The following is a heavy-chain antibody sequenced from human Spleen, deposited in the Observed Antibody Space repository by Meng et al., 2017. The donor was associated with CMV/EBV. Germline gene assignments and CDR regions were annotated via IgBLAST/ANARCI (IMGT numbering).Heavy chain of an antibody. Sequence: ASVKVSCKASGYTFITNGISWVRQAPGQGLEWVGWISTYNGATNYAQKLRGRVTMTTDTSTSTAHMELRSLTSDDTAVYCCARVPPPYYYDSSGPFDYWGQGTLVTVSS. J-gene: IGHJ4*02. CDR3: ARVPPPYYYDSSGPFDY. CDR2: ISTYNGAT. D-gene: IGHD3-22*01. V-gene: IGHV1-18*04. CDR1: GYTFITNG.